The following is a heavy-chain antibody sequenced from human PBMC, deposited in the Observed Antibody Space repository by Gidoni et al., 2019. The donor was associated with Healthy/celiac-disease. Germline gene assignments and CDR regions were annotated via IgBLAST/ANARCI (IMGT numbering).Heavy chain of an antibody. Sequence: EVQLVESGGGLVQPGGSLRLSCSAPGFTFSSYAMPWVRQAPGKGLEYVSAISSNGGSTYYADSVKGRFTISRDNSKNTLYLQMSSLRAEDTAVYYCVKVGRDSSGWHFFDYWGQGTLVTVSS. J-gene: IGHJ4*02. CDR1: GFTFSSYA. CDR3: VKVGRDSSGWHFFDY. V-gene: IGHV3-64D*06. D-gene: IGHD6-19*01. CDR2: ISSNGGST.